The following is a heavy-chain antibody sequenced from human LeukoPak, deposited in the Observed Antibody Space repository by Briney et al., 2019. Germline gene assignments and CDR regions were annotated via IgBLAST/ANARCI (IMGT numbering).Heavy chain of an antibody. D-gene: IGHD1-1*01. J-gene: IGHJ3*02. CDR1: GGTFIIYA. CDR2: IIPIFGTA. Sequence: ASVKVSSTASGGTFIIYAISWVRQAPGQGLEWMGGIIPIFGTANYAQKFQGRVTITADESTSTAYMELSSLRSEDTPVYYCARVPPVQLDRSGGAFDIWGQGTMVTVSS. V-gene: IGHV1-69*13. CDR3: ARVPPVQLDRSGGAFDI.